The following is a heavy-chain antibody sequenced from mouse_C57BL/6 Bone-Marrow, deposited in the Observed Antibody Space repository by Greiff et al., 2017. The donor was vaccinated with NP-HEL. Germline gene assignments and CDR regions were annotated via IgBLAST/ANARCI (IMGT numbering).Heavy chain of an antibody. D-gene: IGHD2-4*01. V-gene: IGHV1-81*01. CDR3: AGGYYDYDGAMDY. CDR2: IYPRSGNT. J-gene: IGHJ4*01. Sequence: VQLQQSGAELARPGASVKLSCKASGYTFTSYGISWVKQRTGQGLEWIGEIYPRSGNTYYNEKFKGKATLTADTSSSTAYMELRSLTSEDSAVYFCAGGYYDYDGAMDYWGQGTSVTVSS. CDR1: GYTFTSYG.